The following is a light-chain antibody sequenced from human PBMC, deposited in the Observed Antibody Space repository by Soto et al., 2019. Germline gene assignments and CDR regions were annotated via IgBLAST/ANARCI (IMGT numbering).Light chain of an antibody. V-gene: IGKV3-15*01. Sequence: EVVMSHSLATLSVSPCERATLSLSASQTIGSNLAWYQQKPGQPPRLLISDASTRAADIPARFTGSGSGTEFTLTISSLESEDFAVYYCQQYNNWPPTWTFGQGTMVDIK. J-gene: IGKJ1*01. CDR2: DAS. CDR1: QTIGSN. CDR3: QQYNNWPPTWT.